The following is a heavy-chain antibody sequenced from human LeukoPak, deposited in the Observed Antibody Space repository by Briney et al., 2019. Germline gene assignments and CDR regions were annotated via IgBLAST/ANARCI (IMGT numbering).Heavy chain of an antibody. CDR2: MNPNSGNT. Sequence: ASVKVSCKASGYTFTSYDINWVRQATGQGLEWMGWMNPNSGNTGYAQKFKGRVTMTRNTSISTAYMELSSLRSEDTAVYYCARQGPIKNSSGYYYAVDYWGQGTLVTVSS. CDR1: GYTFTSYD. D-gene: IGHD3-22*01. J-gene: IGHJ4*02. CDR3: ARQGPIKNSSGYYYAVDY. V-gene: IGHV1-8*01.